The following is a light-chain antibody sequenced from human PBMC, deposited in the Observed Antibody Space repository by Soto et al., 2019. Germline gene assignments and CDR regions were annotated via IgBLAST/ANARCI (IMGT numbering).Light chain of an antibody. J-gene: IGKJ1*01. CDR1: QSVSTW. Sequence: DIPMTQSPSTLSASVGDRVTITCRASQSVSTWLAWYQQKPGKAPNLLIYTASSLESGVPSRFSGSGSGTQFTLTINSLQPDDFATYYCQQYSSGWTFGPGTKVDVK. CDR2: TAS. V-gene: IGKV1-5*03. CDR3: QQYSSGWT.